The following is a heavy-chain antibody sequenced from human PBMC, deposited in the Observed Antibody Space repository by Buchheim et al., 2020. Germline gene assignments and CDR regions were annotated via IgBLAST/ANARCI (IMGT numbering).Heavy chain of an antibody. CDR3: ARGGHDYDILTGYSSPTFDY. D-gene: IGHD3-9*01. Sequence: QVQLQESGPGLVKPSQTLSLTCTVSGGSISSGDYYWSWIRQPPGKGLKWIGYIYYSGSTYYNPSLKSRVTISVDTSKNQFSPKLSSVTAADTAVYYCARGGHDYDILTGYSSPTFDYWGQGTL. J-gene: IGHJ4*02. CDR1: GGSISSGDYY. V-gene: IGHV4-30-4*01. CDR2: IYYSGST.